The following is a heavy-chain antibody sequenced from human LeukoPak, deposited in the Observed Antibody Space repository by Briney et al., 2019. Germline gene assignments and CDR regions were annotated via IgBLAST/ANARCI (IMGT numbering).Heavy chain of an antibody. CDR2: TSYSGST. CDR1: GGSISGSCCY. CDR3: SRTTGDSAIIAAH. V-gene: IGHV4-39*02. D-gene: IGHD3-16*01. J-gene: IGHJ4*02. Sequence: SETLSLTCTVSGGSISGSCCYWGWIRQTPGTDLEWIGSTSYSGSTHYNPSFKSRVTVSVDTSKNHFFLNLSSVTAADTAVYYCSRTTGDSAIIAAHWGQGTLVTVSS.